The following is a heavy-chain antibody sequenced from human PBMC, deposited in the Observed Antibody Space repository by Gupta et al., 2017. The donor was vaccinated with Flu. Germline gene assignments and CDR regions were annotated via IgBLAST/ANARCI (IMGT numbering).Heavy chain of an antibody. CDR3: ARGHWDS. J-gene: IGHJ4*02. Sequence: EVQLVASGGGLVQPGGSLRLSCAASGFTFSYYEVSWVRVAPGKELEWVSYISMTGVSYHTDSVRGRFTIARDYSKTSVSPKMSNLRADDAAVDYCARGHWDSWGQGSLVTVS. CDR2: ISMTGVS. V-gene: IGHV3-48*03. CDR1: GFTFSYYE.